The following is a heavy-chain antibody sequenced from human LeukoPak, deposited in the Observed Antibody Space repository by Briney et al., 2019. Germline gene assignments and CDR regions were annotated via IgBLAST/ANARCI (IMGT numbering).Heavy chain of an antibody. Sequence: GGSLRLSCAAFGFTFSSYAMSWVRQAPGKGLEWVSAISGSGGSTYYADSVKGRFTISRDNSKNTLYLQMNSLRAEDTAVYYCAKAVLMVYDYFDYWGQGTLVTVSS. CDR1: GFTFSSYA. D-gene: IGHD2-8*01. V-gene: IGHV3-23*01. CDR3: AKAVLMVYDYFDY. J-gene: IGHJ4*02. CDR2: ISGSGGST.